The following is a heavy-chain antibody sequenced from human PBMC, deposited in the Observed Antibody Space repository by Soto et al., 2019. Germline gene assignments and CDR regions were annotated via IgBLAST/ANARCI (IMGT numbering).Heavy chain of an antibody. V-gene: IGHV1-46*01. Sequence: QVQLVQSGAEVKKPGASVKVSCKASGYTFTSFYMHWVRQAPGQGLEWMGIINPSGTTTDYAQKSQGRVNMTRDTSASTYYMEVSSLTSADTAVYYYAKPQIARHYYCGVEVWGQRTVVTVSS. J-gene: IGHJ6*02. CDR2: INPSGTTT. CDR1: GYTFTSFY. CDR3: AKPQIARHYYCGVEV.